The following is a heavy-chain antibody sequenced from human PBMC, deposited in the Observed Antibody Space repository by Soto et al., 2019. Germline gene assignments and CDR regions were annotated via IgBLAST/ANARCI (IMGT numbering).Heavy chain of an antibody. CDR2: IIPIFGTA. Sequence: SVKVSCKASGGTFSSYAISWVRQAPGQGLEWMGGIIPIFGTANYAQKFQGRVTITADESTSTAYMELSSLRSEDTAVYYCANSSYDILTGSNESPYYYYGMDVWGQGTTVTVSS. J-gene: IGHJ6*02. CDR3: ANSSYDILTGSNESPYYYYGMDV. D-gene: IGHD3-9*01. CDR1: GGTFSSYA. V-gene: IGHV1-69*13.